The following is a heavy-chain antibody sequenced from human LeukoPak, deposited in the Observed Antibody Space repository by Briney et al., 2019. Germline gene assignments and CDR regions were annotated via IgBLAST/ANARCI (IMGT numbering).Heavy chain of an antibody. D-gene: IGHD3-10*01. CDR2: IYYDGSDK. J-gene: IGHJ4*02. Sequence: GGSLRLSCAASGFTFRNHGMHWVRQAPGKGLEWVAVIYYDGSDKYYADSLRGRFTVSRDNSKNMLFLQMNSLRGEDTAVYYCVRDIKCHYLDFWGQGALVTVSS. CDR1: GFTFRNHG. V-gene: IGHV3-33*01. CDR3: VRDIKCHYLDF.